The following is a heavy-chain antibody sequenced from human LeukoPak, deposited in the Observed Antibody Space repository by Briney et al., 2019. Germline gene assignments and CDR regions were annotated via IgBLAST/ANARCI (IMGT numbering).Heavy chain of an antibody. V-gene: IGHV1-69*13. CDR3: ARVKGSYCSGGSCYRYYYYGMDV. CDR1: GGTFSSYA. J-gene: IGHJ6*02. D-gene: IGHD2-15*01. Sequence: GASVKVSCKASGGTFSSYAISWVRQAPGQGLEWMGGITPIFGTANYAQKFQGRVTITADESTSTAYMELSSLRSEDTAVYYCARVKGSYCSGGSCYRYYYYGMDVWGQGTTVTVSS. CDR2: ITPIFGTA.